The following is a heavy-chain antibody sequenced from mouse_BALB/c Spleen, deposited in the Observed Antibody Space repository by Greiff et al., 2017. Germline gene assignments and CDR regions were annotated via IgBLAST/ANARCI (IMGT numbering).Heavy chain of an antibody. CDR2: ISSGSSTI. CDR3: ARDMAYRSYAMDY. CDR1: GFTFSSFG. Sequence: DVKVEESGGGLVQPGGSRKLSCAASGFTFSSFGMHWVRQAPEKGLEWVAYISSGSSTIYYADTVKGRFTISRDNPKNTLFLQMTSLRSEDTAMYYCARDMAYRSYAMDYWGQGTSVTVAS. V-gene: IGHV5-17*02. D-gene: IGHD2-14*01. J-gene: IGHJ4*01.